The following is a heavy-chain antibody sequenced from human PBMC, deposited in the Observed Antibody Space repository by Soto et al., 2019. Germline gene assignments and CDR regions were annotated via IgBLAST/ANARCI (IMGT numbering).Heavy chain of an antibody. Sequence: ASVKVSCKASGYTFTSYGISWVRQAPGQGLEWMGWISAYNGNTNYAQKLQGRVTMTTDTSTSTAYMELRSLRSEDTAMYYCAREAGIPVAIHGIGPRGQGTLVTVSS. D-gene: IGHD2-2*01. CDR3: AREAGIPVAIHGIGP. J-gene: IGHJ5*02. CDR2: ISAYNGNT. V-gene: IGHV1-18*01. CDR1: GYTFTSYG.